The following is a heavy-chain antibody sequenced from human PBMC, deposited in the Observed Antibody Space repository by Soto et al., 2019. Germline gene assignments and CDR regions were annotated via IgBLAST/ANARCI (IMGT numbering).Heavy chain of an antibody. Sequence: GESLKISCKGSGYSFTTYWIGWVRQMPGKGLEWMGIIYPGDSDTRYSPSFQGQVTISADKSISTAYLQWSSLKASDTAMYYCARHDXPGKYCTNGICSYYFDYWGQGTLVTVSS. CDR3: ARHDXPGKYCTNGICSYYFDY. V-gene: IGHV5-51*01. J-gene: IGHJ4*02. CDR2: IYPGDSDT. CDR1: GYSFTTYW. D-gene: IGHD2-8*01.